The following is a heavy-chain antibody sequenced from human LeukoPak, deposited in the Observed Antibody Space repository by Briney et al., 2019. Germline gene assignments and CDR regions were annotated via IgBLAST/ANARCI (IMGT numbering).Heavy chain of an antibody. D-gene: IGHD6-13*01. CDR3: ARLLKEQQLVLIDY. V-gene: IGHV4-39*07. CDR1: GGSISSSSYY. Sequence: PSETLSLTCTVSGGSISSSSYYWGWIRQPPGKGLEWIGSIYYSGSTYYNPSLKSRVTISVDTSKNQFSLKLSSVTAADTAVYYCARLLKEQQLVLIDYWGQGTLVTVSS. CDR2: IYYSGST. J-gene: IGHJ4*02.